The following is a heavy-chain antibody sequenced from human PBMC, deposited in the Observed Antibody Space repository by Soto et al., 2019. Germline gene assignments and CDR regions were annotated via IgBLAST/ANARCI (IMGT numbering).Heavy chain of an antibody. J-gene: IGHJ4*02. V-gene: IGHV4-31*03. Sequence: QVQLQESGPGLVKPSQTLSLTCTVSGGSISSGGYYWSSIRQHPGKGLEWIGYIYNSGSTYYNPSLKSRVTISVDTSKNQFSLKLSSVPAADTAVYYCASKLYSSGWLFDYWGQGTLVTVSS. CDR1: GGSISSGGYY. CDR2: IYNSGST. D-gene: IGHD6-19*01. CDR3: ASKLYSSGWLFDY.